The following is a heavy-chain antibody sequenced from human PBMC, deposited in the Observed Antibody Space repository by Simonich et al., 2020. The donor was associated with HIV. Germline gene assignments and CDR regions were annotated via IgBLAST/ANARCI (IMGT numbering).Heavy chain of an antibody. D-gene: IGHD3-3*01. CDR2: IYYNRLH. J-gene: IGHJ4*02. V-gene: IGHV4-39*01. CDR1: GGSITYTRSYY. Sequence: QLQLQESGPGLVKPSETLSLTCTVSGGSITYTRSYYWGWIRQPPGKGLEWIVNIYYNRLHLYNPPLKSRVTITVDTSKNQCSLKLGSVTAADTAVYYCARLMNYDFWSGYHLPPERHSEFWGQGTRVTVSS. CDR3: ARLMNYDFWSGYHLPPERHSEF.